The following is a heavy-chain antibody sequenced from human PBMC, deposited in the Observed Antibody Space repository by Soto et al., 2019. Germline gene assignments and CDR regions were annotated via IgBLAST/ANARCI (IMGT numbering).Heavy chain of an antibody. CDR1: GFTFSNYD. CDR2: IGTAGDT. V-gene: IGHV3-13*01. J-gene: IGHJ4*02. CDR3: AREEHDLIDY. D-gene: IGHD1-1*01. Sequence: PVGSLRLSCAASGFTFSNYDMHWVRQVTGKGLEWVSTIGTAGDTYYPGSVKGRFTISRENAKNSLYLQMNSLRSDDTAVYYCAREEHDLIDYWGQGTLVNVSS.